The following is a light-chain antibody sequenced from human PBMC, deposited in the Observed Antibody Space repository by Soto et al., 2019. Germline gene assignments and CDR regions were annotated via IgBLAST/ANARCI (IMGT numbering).Light chain of an antibody. CDR1: QSVSSKY. CDR3: QQFNNWPRT. Sequence: EIVFTQSPGTLSLSPGARATLSCRASQSVSSKYLAWYQQKPGQAPRLLIYGTSSRATGISDRFRGSGSGTDFTLTISSLQSEDFAVYYCQQFNNWPRTFGQGTKVDIK. CDR2: GTS. J-gene: IGKJ1*01. V-gene: IGKV3-20*01.